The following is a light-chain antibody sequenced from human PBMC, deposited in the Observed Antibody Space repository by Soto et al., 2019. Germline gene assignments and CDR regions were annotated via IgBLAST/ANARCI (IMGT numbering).Light chain of an antibody. V-gene: IGKV1-27*01. CDR3: QKYNTVPRT. Sequence: DIKMTQSPSSLSASVGDRVTITCRASQGISHFLAWYQQKPGKVPQLLIYAASILRSGVPPRFSGSGSGTDFTLTISSLQPEDVATYYCQKYNTVPRTFGQGTKVEI. J-gene: IGKJ1*01. CDR2: AAS. CDR1: QGISHF.